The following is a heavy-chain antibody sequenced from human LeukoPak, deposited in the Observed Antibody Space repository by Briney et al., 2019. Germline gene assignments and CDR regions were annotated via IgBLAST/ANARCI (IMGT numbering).Heavy chain of an antibody. D-gene: IGHD3-16*02. Sequence: GESLRISCKGSGYSFTSYRIGWVRQMPGKGLEWMGIIYPGDSDTRYSPSFQGQVTISADKSISTAYLQWSSLKASDTAMYYCARHAYDYVWGSYRPSDYWGQGTLVTVSS. J-gene: IGHJ4*02. CDR2: IYPGDSDT. CDR1: GYSFTSYR. V-gene: IGHV5-51*01. CDR3: ARHAYDYVWGSYRPSDY.